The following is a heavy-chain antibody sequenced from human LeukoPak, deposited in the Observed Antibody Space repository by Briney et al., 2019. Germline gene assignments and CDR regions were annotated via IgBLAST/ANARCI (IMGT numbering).Heavy chain of an antibody. CDR2: INHSGST. CDR1: GESFGNYY. D-gene: IGHD2-15*01. V-gene: IGHV4-34*01. J-gene: IGHJ4*02. Sequence: PSETLSLTCAVYGESFGNYYWTWIRQPPGRGLEWIGEINHSGSTSYKPSLKSRVTISVDTSKDQFSLRLSSVTAADTAVYYCARDSPGVSWYDYWGQGTLVTVSS. CDR3: ARDSPGVSWYDY.